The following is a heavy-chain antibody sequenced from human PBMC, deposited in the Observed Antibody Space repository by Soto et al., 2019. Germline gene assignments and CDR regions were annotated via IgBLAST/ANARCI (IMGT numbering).Heavy chain of an antibody. V-gene: IGHV4-34*01. CDR2: VNHGGST. CDR1: GGSFSGFF. CDR3: ARAAVAAGFPFDK. Sequence: SETLSLTCAVSGGSFSGFFWGWIRQPPGKGLEWIGEVNHGGSTNYNPSLKSRVTISSDTSKNHFSLTLRSVTAADTSFFYFARAAVAAGFPFDKLGQ. D-gene: IGHD2-15*01. J-gene: IGHJ4*02.